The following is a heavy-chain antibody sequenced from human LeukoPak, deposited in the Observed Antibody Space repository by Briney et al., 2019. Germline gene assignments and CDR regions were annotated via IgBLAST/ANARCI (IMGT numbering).Heavy chain of an antibody. Sequence: GGSQRLSCAASGFTFSSYSMNWVRQAPGKGLEWVSSISSSSSYIYYADSVKGRFTISRDNAKNSLYLQMNSLRAEDTAVYYCATGFLEWLLSPLGSFYYGMDVWGQGTTVTVSS. CDR1: GFTFSSYS. V-gene: IGHV3-21*01. D-gene: IGHD3-3*01. J-gene: IGHJ6*02. CDR3: ATGFLEWLLSPLGSFYYGMDV. CDR2: ISSSSSYI.